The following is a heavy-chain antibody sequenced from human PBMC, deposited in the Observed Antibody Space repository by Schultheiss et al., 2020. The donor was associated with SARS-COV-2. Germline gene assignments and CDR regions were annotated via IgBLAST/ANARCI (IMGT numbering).Heavy chain of an antibody. V-gene: IGHV3-15*01. CDR3: TTRILREWSDAFDI. J-gene: IGHJ3*02. CDR2: IKRKTDGGTT. D-gene: IGHD3-3*01. Sequence: GGSLRLSCAASGFTFSNAWMSWVRQAPGKGLEWVGRIKRKTDGGTTDYAAPVKGRFTISRDDSKNTLYLQMNSLKTEDTAVYYCTTRILREWSDAFDIWGQGTMVTVSS. CDR1: GFTFSNAW.